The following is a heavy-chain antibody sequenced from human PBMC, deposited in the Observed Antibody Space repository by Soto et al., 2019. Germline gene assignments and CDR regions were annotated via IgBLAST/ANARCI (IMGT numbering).Heavy chain of an antibody. CDR3: AAVAAAGKSDY. CDR1: GYTFTGYY. CDR2: IVVGSGNT. J-gene: IGHJ4*02. Sequence: VASVKVSCKASGYTFTGYYMHWVRQARGQRLEWIGWIVVGSGNTNYAQKFQERVTITRDMSTSTAYMELSSLRSEDTAVYYCAAVAAAGKSDYWGQGTLVTVSS. D-gene: IGHD6-13*01. V-gene: IGHV1-58*02.